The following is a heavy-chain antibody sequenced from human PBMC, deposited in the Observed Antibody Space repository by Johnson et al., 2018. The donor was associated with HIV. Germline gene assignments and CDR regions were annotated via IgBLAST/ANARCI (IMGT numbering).Heavy chain of an antibody. J-gene: IGHJ3*02. CDR1: GFTFSSYG. D-gene: IGHD6-6*01. V-gene: IGHV3-30*02. CDR2: IRYDGSNK. CDR3: ASCEYSSPRGAFDI. Sequence: QVQLVESGGGLVQPGGSLRLSCAASGFTFSSYGMYWVRQAPGKGLEWVAFIRYDGSNKYYADSVKGRFTISRDNSKNTLYLQMNSLRAEDTAVYYCASCEYSSPRGAFDIWGQGTMVTVSS.